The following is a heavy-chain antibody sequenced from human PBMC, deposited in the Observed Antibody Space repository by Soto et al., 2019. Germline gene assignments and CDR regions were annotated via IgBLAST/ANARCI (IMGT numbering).Heavy chain of an antibody. D-gene: IGHD2-15*01. Sequence: GASVKVSCKASGYTFTSYGISWVRQAPGQGPEWMGWISAYNGNTNYAQKLQGRVTMTTDTSTSTAYMELRSLRSDDTAVYYCARGVYCSGGSCYDHDDFDIWGQGTMVTVSS. CDR1: GYTFTSYG. V-gene: IGHV1-18*01. CDR2: ISAYNGNT. CDR3: ARGVYCSGGSCYDHDDFDI. J-gene: IGHJ3*02.